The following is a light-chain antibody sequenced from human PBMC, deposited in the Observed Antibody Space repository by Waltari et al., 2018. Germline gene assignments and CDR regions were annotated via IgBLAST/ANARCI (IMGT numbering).Light chain of an antibody. V-gene: IGKV3-20*01. CDR2: GAS. CDR1: QRLTKNY. J-gene: IGKJ2*01. CDR3: QQYGSSIMST. Sequence: VLTQSRGPLSLSPGQSATLSCRASQRLTKNYLAWYQQKPGQAPRLLIYGASSRAAGIPDRFSGSGSGTDFTLTISRLKTEDFAVYYSQQYGSSIMSTFGQGTKLEIK.